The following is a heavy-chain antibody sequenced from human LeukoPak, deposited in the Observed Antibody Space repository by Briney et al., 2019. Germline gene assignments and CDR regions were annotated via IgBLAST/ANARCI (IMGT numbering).Heavy chain of an antibody. D-gene: IGHD3-22*01. Sequence: GGSLRLSCAASGFTFSYYAMSWVRQAPEKGLEWVSDISGSGGSTYYTDSVKGRFTISRDNSKNTVYLQMSSLRAEDTAVYYWAKGASEYSDSSGQVDYWGQGTLVTVSS. CDR2: ISGSGGST. J-gene: IGHJ4*02. CDR3: AKGASEYSDSSGQVDY. CDR1: GFTFSYYA. V-gene: IGHV3-23*01.